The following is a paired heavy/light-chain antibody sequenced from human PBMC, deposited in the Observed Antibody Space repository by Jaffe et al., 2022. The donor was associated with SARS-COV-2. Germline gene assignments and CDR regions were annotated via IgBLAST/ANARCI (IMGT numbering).Light chain of an antibody. CDR2: GAS. Sequence: DIVMTQSPATLSVSPGERATLSCRASQSISGSLAWYQQKPGQAPRLLIYGASTRVTGVPTRFSGSGSGTEFTLTISSLQSEDFAVYYCQQYSNWPPYTFGQGTKLEIK. V-gene: IGKV3-15*01. CDR1: QSISGS. CDR3: QQYSNWPPYT. J-gene: IGKJ2*01.
Heavy chain of an antibody. J-gene: IGHJ4*02. CDR1: GFAFDTYD. D-gene: IGHD3-10*01. Sequence: EVQLVESGGGLVQPGGSLRLSCAASGFAFDTYDMNWVRQAPGKGLEWVSYISGSDETTYYTDSVKGRFTISRDNAKNSLYLQMNSLRAEDTAVYYCTRETNFYGSGKFYFWGQGTLVTVPS. CDR2: ISGSDETT. V-gene: IGHV3-48*01. CDR3: TRETNFYGSGKFYF.